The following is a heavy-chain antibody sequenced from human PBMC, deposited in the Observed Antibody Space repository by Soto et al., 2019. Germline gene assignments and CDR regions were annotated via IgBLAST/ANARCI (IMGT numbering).Heavy chain of an antibody. CDR3: ARDLRKNYYYYYGVDV. CDR1: GCSISSGGYC. D-gene: IGHD4-17*01. J-gene: IGHJ6*02. CDR2: IYYSGST. Sequence: SETLSLTCTVSGCSISSGGYCWSWSRQHPGKGLEWIGYIYYSGSTYYNPSLKSRVTISVDTSKNQFSLRLSSVTAADTAVYYCARDLRKNYYYYYGVDVWGQGTTVTVSS. V-gene: IGHV4-31*03.